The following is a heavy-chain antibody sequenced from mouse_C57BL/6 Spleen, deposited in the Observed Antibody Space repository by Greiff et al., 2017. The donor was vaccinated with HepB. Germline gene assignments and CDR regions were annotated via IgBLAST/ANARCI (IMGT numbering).Heavy chain of an antibody. CDR3: ASGLGREFDY. J-gene: IGHJ2*01. CDR1: GYSFTSYY. CDR2: IYPGSGNT. D-gene: IGHD4-1*01. Sequence: QVQLQQSGPELVKPGASVKISCKASGYSFTSYYIHWVKQRPGQGLEWIGWIYPGSGNTKYNEKFKGKATLTADTSSSTAYMQLSSLTSEDSAVYYCASGLGREFDYWGQGTTLTVSS. V-gene: IGHV1-66*01.